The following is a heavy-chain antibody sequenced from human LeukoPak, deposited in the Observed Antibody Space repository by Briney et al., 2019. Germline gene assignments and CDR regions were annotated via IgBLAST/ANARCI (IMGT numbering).Heavy chain of an antibody. CDR2: IYGSGST. Sequence: SETLSLTCTVSGGSISSYYWSWIRQPPGKGLEWIGHIYGSGSTNYNPSLKSRVTLSVDTSKNQFSLKLSSVTAADTAVYYCATAGTSGTHLNWFDPWGQGTLVTVSS. J-gene: IGHJ5*02. D-gene: IGHD1-1*01. V-gene: IGHV4-59*01. CDR3: ATAGTSGTHLNWFDP. CDR1: GGSISSYY.